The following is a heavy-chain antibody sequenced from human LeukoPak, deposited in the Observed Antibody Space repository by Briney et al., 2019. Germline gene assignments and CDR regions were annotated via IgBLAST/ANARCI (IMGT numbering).Heavy chain of an antibody. J-gene: IGHJ6*02. CDR2: IYYSGST. D-gene: IGHD4-17*01. CDR1: GGSISSLY. V-gene: IGHV4-59*01. Sequence: SETLSLTCTVSGGSISSLYWNWIRQPPGKGLGWIGYIYYSGSTNYNPSLKSRVTISVDTSKTQFSLKLYSVTAADTAVYYCAREDYGDYFGSYGMDVWGQGTTVTVSS. CDR3: AREDYGDYFGSYGMDV.